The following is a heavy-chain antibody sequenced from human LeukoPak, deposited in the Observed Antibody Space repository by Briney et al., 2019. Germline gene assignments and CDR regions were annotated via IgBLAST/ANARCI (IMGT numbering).Heavy chain of an antibody. D-gene: IGHD4-23*01. CDR3: KSGGAAPGSFDN. Sequence: GGSLRLSCAASGFTFSDYWMSWMRQAPGKGLEWVANIKYDGNEKYYVESVKGRFTISRDNAKNSLYLQLNSLRVDDTAVYYCKSGGAAPGSFDNWGQGTLVTVSP. V-gene: IGHV3-7*01. CDR2: IKYDGNEK. J-gene: IGHJ4*02. CDR1: GFTFSDYW.